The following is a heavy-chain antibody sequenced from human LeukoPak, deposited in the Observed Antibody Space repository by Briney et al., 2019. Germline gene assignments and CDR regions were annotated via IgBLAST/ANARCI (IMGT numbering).Heavy chain of an antibody. CDR3: ARVRYCSTNRCYDREFDN. Sequence: SETLSLTCTVSLGSLSNYYWRCIWEPPGKGLEWIGYIYYSGNTNYNPSLKSRVTISVDTSKNQFSLKLNSVTAADTAVYYCARVRYCSTNRCYDREFDNWGQGTLVTVSS. V-gene: IGHV4-59*01. D-gene: IGHD2-2*01. J-gene: IGHJ4*02. CDR1: LGSLSNYY. CDR2: IYYSGNT.